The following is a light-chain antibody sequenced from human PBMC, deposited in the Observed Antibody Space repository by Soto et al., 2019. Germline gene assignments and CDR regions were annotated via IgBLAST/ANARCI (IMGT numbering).Light chain of an antibody. V-gene: IGLV1-47*01. Sequence: QSVLTQPSSVSGTPGQGVTISCSGSISNIGNNYVYWFQQLPGTAPKVLSNRNDQRPSGVPDRFSGSKSGTSASLAISGLRSEDEADYYCAAWDDTVRSYVFGTGTKLTV. CDR1: ISNIGNNY. CDR2: RND. J-gene: IGLJ1*01. CDR3: AAWDDTVRSYV.